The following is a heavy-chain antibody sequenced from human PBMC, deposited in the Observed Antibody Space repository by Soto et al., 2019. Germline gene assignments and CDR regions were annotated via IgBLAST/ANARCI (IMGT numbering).Heavy chain of an antibody. CDR3: TRDQACTSGRCTYGMNV. V-gene: IGHV4-61*01. Sequence: SETLSLTCTVSGGSVSSGSHYWSWIRQPPGKGLEWIGYIHYSGSTNYNPSLKSRVTISVDTSKNQFSLRLSSVTAADTAVYYCTRDQACTSGRCTYGMNVWGQGTAVTVSS. D-gene: IGHD2-8*01. CDR1: GGSVSSGSHY. J-gene: IGHJ6*02. CDR2: IHYSGST.